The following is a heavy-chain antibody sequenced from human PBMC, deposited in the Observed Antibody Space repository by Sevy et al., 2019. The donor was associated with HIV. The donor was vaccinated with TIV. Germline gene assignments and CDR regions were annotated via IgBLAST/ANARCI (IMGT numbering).Heavy chain of an antibody. CDR3: ARVARGWCGESCMNYFHP. Sequence: SETLSLTCGVSGSSISSDYYWGWIRQSPGKGLEWIGGVHHSGNIHYNPSLKSRLTMSVDTSKNQLSLKLSSVTAADTAVYYCARVARGWCGESCMNYFHPWGQGALVTVS. V-gene: IGHV4-38-2*01. D-gene: IGHD3-10*01. J-gene: IGHJ5*02. CDR1: GSSISSDYY. CDR2: VHHSGNI.